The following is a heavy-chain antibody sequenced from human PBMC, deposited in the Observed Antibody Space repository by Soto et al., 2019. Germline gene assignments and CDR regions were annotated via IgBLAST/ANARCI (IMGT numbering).Heavy chain of an antibody. CDR1: DGSFTDYC. D-gene: IGHD3-22*01. Sequence: PSETLSLTCTAQDGSFTDYCWTWLRQSPGRGLEWIGEINYSGGANYKPSLKSRVTISVDTSKNHFSLKLRSVTAADTAVYYCARLGHVYYYDSSGYREYFPNWGQVTLVTVSA. V-gene: IGHV4-34*01. CDR2: INYSGGA. CDR3: ARLGHVYYYDSSGYREYFPN. J-gene: IGHJ1*01.